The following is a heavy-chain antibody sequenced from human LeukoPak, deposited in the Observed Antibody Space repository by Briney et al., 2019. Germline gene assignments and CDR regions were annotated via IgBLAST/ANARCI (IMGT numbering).Heavy chain of an antibody. CDR1: GFTFSSYA. CDR2: ISGSGGST. V-gene: IGHV3-23*01. D-gene: IGHD2-2*01. CDR3: AKPEEIGYCSSTSCRDY. Sequence: PGGSLRLSCAASGFTFSSYAMSWVRQAPGKGLEWVSAISGSGGSTYYADPVKGRFTISRDNSKNTLYLQMNSLRAEDTAVYYCAKPEEIGYCSSTSCRDYWGQGTLVTVSS. J-gene: IGHJ4*02.